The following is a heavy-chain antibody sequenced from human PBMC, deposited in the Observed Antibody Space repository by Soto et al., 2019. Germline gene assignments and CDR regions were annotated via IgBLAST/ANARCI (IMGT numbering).Heavy chain of an antibody. CDR3: ARGYSSSWTGYYGMDV. CDR1: GGTFSSYA. Sequence: QVQLVQSGAEVKKPGSSVKVSCKASGGTFSSYAISWVRQAPGQGLEWLGGIIPIFGTANYAQKFQGRVTITADESSSTAYLELSSPRSEDTALYYCARGYSSSWTGYYGMDVWGQGTTVTVS. V-gene: IGHV1-69*01. J-gene: IGHJ6*02. CDR2: IIPIFGTA. D-gene: IGHD6-13*01.